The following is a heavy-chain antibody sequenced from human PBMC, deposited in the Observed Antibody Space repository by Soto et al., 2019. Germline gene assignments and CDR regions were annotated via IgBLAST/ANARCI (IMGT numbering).Heavy chain of an antibody. CDR3: ARRFDSGDVNFNDY. Sequence: GESLKISCQGSGYSFTTYWIGWVRQMPGKGLEWMGIIYPGDSDTRYSPSFQGQVTFSADKSISTAYLQWSSLKASDTAMYYCARRFDSGDVNFNDYWGQGTLVTVSS. V-gene: IGHV5-51*01. D-gene: IGHD5-12*01. CDR1: GYSFTTYW. CDR2: IYPGDSDT. J-gene: IGHJ4*02.